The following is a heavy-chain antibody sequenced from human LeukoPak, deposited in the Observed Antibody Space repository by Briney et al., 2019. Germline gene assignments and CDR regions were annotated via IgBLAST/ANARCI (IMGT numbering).Heavy chain of an antibody. J-gene: IGHJ3*02. CDR2: ISGSGGTT. D-gene: IGHD6-19*01. Sequence: PGGSLRLSCAASGFSFSNYAMSWVRQAPGKGLEWVSSISGSGGTTHYADTVKGRFTISRDNSKNTLFLQMNSLRAADTAVYYRAKTMAVAGHDTFDIWGQGTMVTVSS. CDR1: GFSFSNYA. CDR3: AKTMAVAGHDTFDI. V-gene: IGHV3-23*01.